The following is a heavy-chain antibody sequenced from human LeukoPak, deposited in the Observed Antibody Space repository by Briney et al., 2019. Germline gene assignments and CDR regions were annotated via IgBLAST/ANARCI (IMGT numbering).Heavy chain of an antibody. V-gene: IGHV3-15*01. CDR1: GFTFSNAW. CDR3: TTALGYCSGGSCYSADY. D-gene: IGHD2-15*01. CDR2: IKSKTDGGTT. J-gene: IGHJ4*02. Sequence: KSGGSLRLSCAASGFTFSNAWMSWVRQAPGKGLEWVGRIKSKTDGGTTDYAAPVKGRFTISRDDSKNTLYLQMNSLKTEDTAVYYCTTALGYCSGGSCYSADYWGQGTLVTVSS.